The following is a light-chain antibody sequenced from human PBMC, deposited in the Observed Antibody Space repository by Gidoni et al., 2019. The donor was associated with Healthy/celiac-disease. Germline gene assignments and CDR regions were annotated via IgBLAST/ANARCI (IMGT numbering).Light chain of an antibody. CDR3: SSYTSSSTLCV. V-gene: IGLV2-14*01. CDR1: SRDVGGYNY. CDR2: EVS. J-gene: IGLJ1*01. Sequence: QSALTQLASVSGPPGQSITISCTGTSRDVGGYNYVSWYQQHPGKAPKLIIYEVSHRPSGVSNRFSGSKSGNTASLTISWLQAEDEADYYCSSYTSSSTLCVFGTGTKVTVL.